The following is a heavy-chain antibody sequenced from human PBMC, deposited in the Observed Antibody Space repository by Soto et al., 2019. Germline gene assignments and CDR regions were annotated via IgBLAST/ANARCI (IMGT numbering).Heavy chain of an antibody. Sequence: QVHLVQSGAEVKKPGASVKVSCKASGYTFTSYGITWVRQAPGQGLEWMGWISAHNGNTDYEQKHQGRVIVTRDTSTCTAYMELRCLRSADTAVYYCARGRYGDYWGQGALVTVSS. D-gene: IGHD1-1*01. V-gene: IGHV1-18*01. CDR2: ISAHNGNT. J-gene: IGHJ4*02. CDR1: GYTFTSYG. CDR3: ARGRYGDY.